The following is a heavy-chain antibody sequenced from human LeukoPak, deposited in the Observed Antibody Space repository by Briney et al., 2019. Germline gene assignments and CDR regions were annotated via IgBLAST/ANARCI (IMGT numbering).Heavy chain of an antibody. CDR1: GFPFSSYS. J-gene: IGHJ4*02. Sequence: GGSLRLSCAASGFPFSSYSMNWVRQAPGKGLEWVSYISSSGNTIDYAVSVKGRFTISSDNAKNSLYLQMVSLRAEGTAVYYCARLRGYSYGYGDYWVQGTLVTVSS. CDR3: ARLRGYSYGYGDY. V-gene: IGHV3-48*04. CDR2: ISSSGNTI. D-gene: IGHD5-18*01.